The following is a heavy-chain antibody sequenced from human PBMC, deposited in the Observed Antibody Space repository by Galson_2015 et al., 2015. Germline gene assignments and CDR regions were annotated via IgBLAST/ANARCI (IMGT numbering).Heavy chain of an antibody. Sequence: SLRLSCAASGFTFSSYGMHWVRQAPGKGLEWVAVISYDGSNKYYADSVKGRFTISRDNSKNTLYLQMNSLRAEDTAVYYCAKGGLDYYDSSGYYYYYCGMDVWGQGTTVTVSS. CDR2: ISYDGSNK. D-gene: IGHD3-22*01. CDR1: GFTFSSYG. J-gene: IGHJ6*02. CDR3: AKGGLDYYDSSGYYYYYCGMDV. V-gene: IGHV3-30*18.